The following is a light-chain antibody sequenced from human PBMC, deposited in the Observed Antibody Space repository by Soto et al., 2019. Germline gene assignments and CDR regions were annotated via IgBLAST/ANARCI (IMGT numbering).Light chain of an antibody. J-gene: IGKJ1*01. CDR2: GAS. CDR3: QQGYTSPWT. Sequence: DIQMTQSPSSLSASVGDGVTITCRASQNIATYLNWYQQKPGQAPKLLIHGASTVQSGPPSRFSGSGSGTDFTLTISSLQPGDFATYYCQQGYTSPWTFGQGTKVEVK. V-gene: IGKV1-39*01. CDR1: QNIATY.